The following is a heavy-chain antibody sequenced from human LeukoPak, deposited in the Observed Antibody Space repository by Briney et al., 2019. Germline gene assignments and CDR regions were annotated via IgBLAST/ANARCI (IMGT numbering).Heavy chain of an antibody. V-gene: IGHV1-46*01. Sequence: ASVKVSCKASGYTFTSYYMHWVRQAPGQGLEWMGIINPSGGSTSYAQKFQGRVTMTRDMSTSTVYMELSSLRSEDTAVYYCARDMLRDFDWLFGIDYWGQGTLVTVSS. CDR2: INPSGGST. CDR1: GYTFTSYY. D-gene: IGHD3-9*01. J-gene: IGHJ4*02. CDR3: ARDMLRDFDWLFGIDY.